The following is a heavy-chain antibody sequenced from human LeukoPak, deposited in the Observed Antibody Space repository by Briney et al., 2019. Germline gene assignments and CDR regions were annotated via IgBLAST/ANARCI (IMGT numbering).Heavy chain of an antibody. CDR1: GYTFPGYY. V-gene: IGHV1-2*02. Sequence: ASVKVSCKASGYTFPGYYIHWVRQAPGQGLEWMGWINPNTGGATYAQKIQGRVTMTRDTSISTAYMELSRLRSDGTAVYYCVRVRAWSNSGWLSDYWGQGTLVTVSS. CDR2: INPNTGGA. J-gene: IGHJ4*02. CDR3: VRVRAWSNSGWLSDY. D-gene: IGHD6-19*01.